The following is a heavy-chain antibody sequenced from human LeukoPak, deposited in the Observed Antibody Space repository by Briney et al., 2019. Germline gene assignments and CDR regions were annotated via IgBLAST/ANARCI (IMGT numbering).Heavy chain of an antibody. CDR2: IIPILGIA. J-gene: IGHJ4*02. V-gene: IGHV1-69*04. D-gene: IGHD3-22*01. CDR3: ARDSDSSGYYPNTFADY. Sequence: SVKVSCKASRGTFSSYAISWVRQAPGQGLEWMGRIIPILGIANYTQKFQARVTITADKSTSTAYMELSSLRSEDTAVYYCARDSDSSGYYPNTFADYWGQGTLVTVSS. CDR1: RGTFSSYA.